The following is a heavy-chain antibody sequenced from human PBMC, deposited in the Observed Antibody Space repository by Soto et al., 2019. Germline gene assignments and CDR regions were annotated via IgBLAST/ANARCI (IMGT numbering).Heavy chain of an antibody. CDR3: ARDQGYYGSGSSSNFDY. CDR1: GYAFTIHG. Sequence: ASVKVSCKASGYAFTIHGINWVRQAPGQGLEWMGWISANSGNTNYAQNLQDRVTMTTDTSTSTAYMGLRSLRSDDTALYYCARDQGYYGSGSSSNFDYWGQGTLVTAPQ. J-gene: IGHJ4*02. V-gene: IGHV1-18*01. D-gene: IGHD3-10*01. CDR2: ISANSGNT.